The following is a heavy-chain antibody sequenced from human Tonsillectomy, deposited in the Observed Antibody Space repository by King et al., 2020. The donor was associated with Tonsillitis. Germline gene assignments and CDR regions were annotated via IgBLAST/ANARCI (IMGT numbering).Heavy chain of an antibody. V-gene: IGHV1-18*04. D-gene: IGHD6-19*01. CDR2: ISAYNGNT. J-gene: IGHJ4*02. CDR1: GYTFTSYG. Sequence: QLVQSGAEVKKPGASVKVSCKASGYTFTSYGISWVRQAPRQGPEWMGWISAYNGNTNYAQNFQGRVTITTDTSTSTAYLELRSLRSDDTAVYYCARDFEGYSSGWPNFDYWGQGTLVTVSS. CDR3: ARDFEGYSSGWPNFDY.